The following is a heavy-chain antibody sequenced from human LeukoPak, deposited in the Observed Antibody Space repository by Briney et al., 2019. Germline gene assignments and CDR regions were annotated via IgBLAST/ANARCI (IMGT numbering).Heavy chain of an antibody. CDR2: INPNSGVT. J-gene: IGHJ2*01. Sequence: ASVKVSCKASGYTFTDYYVHWVRQAPGQWLEWMGVINPNSGVTKYAQTLQGRVTMTRDTSISTAYLDLSSLRSDDTAVYYGVRVKPIPLWGRGTRVTVSS. CDR1: GYTFTDYY. CDR3: VRVKPIPL. V-gene: IGHV1-2*02.